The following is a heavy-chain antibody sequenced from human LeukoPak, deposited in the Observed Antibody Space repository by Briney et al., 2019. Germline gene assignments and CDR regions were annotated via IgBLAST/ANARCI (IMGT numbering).Heavy chain of an antibody. J-gene: IGHJ4*02. CDR1: GFTFSSYE. Sequence: GGSLRLSCAASGFTFSSYEMNWVRQAPGKGLEWVSYISSSGSTIYYADSVKGRFTISRDNAKNSLYLQMNSLRAEDTAVYYCAKEGQQLAPYYFDYWGQGTLVTVSS. CDR3: AKEGQQLAPYYFDY. D-gene: IGHD6-13*01. CDR2: ISSSGSTI. V-gene: IGHV3-48*03.